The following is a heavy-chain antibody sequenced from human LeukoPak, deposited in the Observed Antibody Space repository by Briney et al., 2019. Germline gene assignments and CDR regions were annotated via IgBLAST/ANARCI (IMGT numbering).Heavy chain of an antibody. J-gene: IGHJ4*02. V-gene: IGHV4-34*01. CDR1: GGSFSGYY. CDR2: INHSGST. D-gene: IGHD6-13*01. Sequence: PSETLSLTCAVYGGSFSGYYWSWIRQPPGKGLEWIGEINHSGSTNYNPSLKSRVTISIDTSKNQFSLNLSSVTAADTAVYFCARGDSSSWYAEDYWGQGTLVTVSS. CDR3: ARGDSSSWYAEDY.